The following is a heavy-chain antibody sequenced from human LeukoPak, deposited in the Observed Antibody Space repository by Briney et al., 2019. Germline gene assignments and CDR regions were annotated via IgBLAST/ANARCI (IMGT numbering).Heavy chain of an antibody. J-gene: IGHJ4*02. CDR3: ARDRGYSYGSLDY. CDR2: INPNSGGT. V-gene: IGHV1-2*02. CDR1: GYPFTGYY. D-gene: IGHD5-18*01. Sequence: ASVKVSCKASGYPFTGYYMHWVRQAPGQGLEWMGWINPNSGGTNYAQKFQGRVTMTRDTSISTAYMELSRLRSDDTAVYYCARDRGYSYGSLDYWGQGTLVTVSS.